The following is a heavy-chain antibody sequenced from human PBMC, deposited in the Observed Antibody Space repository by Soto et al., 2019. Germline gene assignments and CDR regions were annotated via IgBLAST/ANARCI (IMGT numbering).Heavy chain of an antibody. Sequence: QVQLVQSGAEVKNSGASVKVSCKASGYTFTSYGFSWVRQAPGQGLEWMGWISASNGNTNYAQKLQVRVTMTTDTSTGTAYMELRSLRSDDTATYYCARDGGSTSFQLYSRYYYYGMDVWGQGTTVTVSS. CDR3: ARDGGSTSFQLYSRYYYYGMDV. D-gene: IGHD3-16*02. J-gene: IGHJ6*02. CDR2: ISASNGNT. V-gene: IGHV1-18*01. CDR1: GYTFTSYG.